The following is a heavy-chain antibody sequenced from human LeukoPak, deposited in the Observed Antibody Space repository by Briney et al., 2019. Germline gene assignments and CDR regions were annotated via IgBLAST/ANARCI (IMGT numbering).Heavy chain of an antibody. Sequence: GGSLRLSCAASGFTFSSYGMSWVRQAPGKGLEWVSAISGSGGSTYYADSVKGRFTISRDNAKNSLYLQMNSLRAEDTAVYYCAGTTYYYDSSGYYSYFDYWGQGTLVTVSS. D-gene: IGHD3-22*01. CDR3: AGTTYYYDSSGYYSYFDY. CDR2: ISGSGGST. CDR1: GFTFSSYG. J-gene: IGHJ4*02. V-gene: IGHV3-23*01.